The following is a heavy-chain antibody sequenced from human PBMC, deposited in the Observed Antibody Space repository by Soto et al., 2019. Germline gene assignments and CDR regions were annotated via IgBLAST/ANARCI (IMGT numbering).Heavy chain of an antibody. CDR3: ARDLNYGTYYYYGMDV. CDR2: INPNSGGT. D-gene: IGHD4-17*01. CDR1: GYTFTGYY. Sequence: ASVKVSCKASGYTFTGYYMHWVRQAPGQGLEWMGWINPNSGGTNYAQKFQGRVTMTRDTSISTAYMELSRLRSDDTAVYYCARDLNYGTYYYYGMDVWGQGTTVTVSS. V-gene: IGHV1-2*02. J-gene: IGHJ6*02.